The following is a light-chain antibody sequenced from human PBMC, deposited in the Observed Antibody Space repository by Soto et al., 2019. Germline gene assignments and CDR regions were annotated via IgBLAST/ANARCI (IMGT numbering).Light chain of an antibody. Sequence: QSALTQPASVSGSPGQSITISCTGTSSDVGNYNLVSWYQQHPGKAPKLMIYEVSKRPSGVSNRFSGSKSGNTASLTISGLQAEDEADYYCCSYAGSSTLFGTGTKLTVL. V-gene: IGLV2-23*02. CDR3: CSYAGSSTL. CDR1: SSDVGNYNL. J-gene: IGLJ1*01. CDR2: EVS.